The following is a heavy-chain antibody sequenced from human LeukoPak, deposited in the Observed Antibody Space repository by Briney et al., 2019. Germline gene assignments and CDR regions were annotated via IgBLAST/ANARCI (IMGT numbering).Heavy chain of an antibody. CDR1: GYTFTGYY. J-gene: IGHJ4*02. D-gene: IGHD3-10*01. CDR3: ARSTGVDPLTYYYGSGSPQQFDY. V-gene: IGHV1-2*02. Sequence: ASVKVSCKASGYTFTGYYMHWVRQAPGQGLEWMGWINPNSGGTNYAQKFQGRVTMTRDTSISTAYMELSRLRSDDTAVYYCARSTGVDPLTYYYGSGSPQQFDYWGQGTLVTVSS. CDR2: INPNSGGT.